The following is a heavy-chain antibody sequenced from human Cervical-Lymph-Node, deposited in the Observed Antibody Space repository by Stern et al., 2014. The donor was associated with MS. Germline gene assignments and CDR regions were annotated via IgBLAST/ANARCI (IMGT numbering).Heavy chain of an antibody. J-gene: IGHJ4*02. V-gene: IGHV3-30*03. D-gene: IGHD2-8*01. CDR3: ARDYEDTSMLFDH. CDR2: ISYDGNHK. CDR1: GFTFSSYG. Sequence: VQLVESGGAVVQPGRSLRLSWAASGFTFSSYGMHCVRQAPGKGLEWVTVISYDGNHKYYAASVKGRFTISRDNSKNTLHLQMNSVTPDDTAIYYCARDYEDTSMLFDHWGQGTLVTVSS.